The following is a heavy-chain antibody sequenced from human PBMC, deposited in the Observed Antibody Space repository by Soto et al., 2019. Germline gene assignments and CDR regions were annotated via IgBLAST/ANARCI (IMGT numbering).Heavy chain of an antibody. Sequence: EVPLVESGGGLVQPGGSLRLSCAASGFTFSSYSMNWVRQAPGKGLEWVSYISSSSSTIYYADSVKGRFTISRDNAKNSLYLQMNSLRAEDTAVYYCAKANIAAAGQGGWGQGTLVTVSS. V-gene: IGHV3-48*01. CDR3: AKANIAAAGQGG. CDR1: GFTFSSYS. J-gene: IGHJ4*02. CDR2: ISSSSSTI. D-gene: IGHD6-13*01.